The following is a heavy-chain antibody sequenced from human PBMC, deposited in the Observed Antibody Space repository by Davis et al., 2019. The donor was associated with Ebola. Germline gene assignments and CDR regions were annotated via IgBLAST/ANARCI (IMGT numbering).Heavy chain of an antibody. J-gene: IGHJ4*02. V-gene: IGHV1-69*10. CDR2: IIPIFGIA. Sequence: SVKVSCKASGGTFSSYAISWVRQAPGQGLEWMGGIIPIFGIANYAQKFQGRVTITADKSTSTAYMELSSLRSEDTAVYYCASGMTTVTTRVDYWGQGTLVTVSS. D-gene: IGHD4-17*01. CDR1: GGTFSSYA. CDR3: ASGMTTVTTRVDY.